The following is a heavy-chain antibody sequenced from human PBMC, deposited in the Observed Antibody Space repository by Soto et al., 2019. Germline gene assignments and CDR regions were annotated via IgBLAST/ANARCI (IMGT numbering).Heavy chain of an antibody. Sequence: SETLSLTCTVSGGSISSSSYYWGWIRQPPGKGLEWIGSIYYSGSTYYNPSLKSRVTISVDTSKNQFSLKLSSVTAADTAVYYCARHDRTPNYDILTGYLTGVGGYVDYWGQGTLVTVSS. D-gene: IGHD3-9*01. J-gene: IGHJ4*02. CDR1: GGSISSSSYY. V-gene: IGHV4-39*01. CDR3: ARHDRTPNYDILTGYLTGVGGYVDY. CDR2: IYYSGST.